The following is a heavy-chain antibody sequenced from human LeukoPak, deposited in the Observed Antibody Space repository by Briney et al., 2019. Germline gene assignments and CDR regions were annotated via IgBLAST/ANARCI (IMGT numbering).Heavy chain of an antibody. Sequence: SQTLTLACSVSDDSIRTNSYYWAWIRQPPGKGLEWVGSLHFSGTPYYSPSLSSRVTVSRDTSKNHFSLNLKSVTATDTGVYFCTRGGDAHKLGNFWGPGILVTVSS. J-gene: IGHJ4*02. D-gene: IGHD2-2*01. CDR3: TRGGDAHKLGNF. CDR1: DDSIRTNSYY. V-gene: IGHV4-39*02. CDR2: LHFSGTP.